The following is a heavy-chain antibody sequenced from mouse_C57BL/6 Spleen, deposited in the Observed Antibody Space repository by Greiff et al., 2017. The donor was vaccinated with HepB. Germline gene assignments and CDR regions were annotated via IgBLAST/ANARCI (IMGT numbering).Heavy chain of an antibody. CDR3: ARRDSSYGYFDV. Sequence: QVQLKQPGAELVRPGSSVKLSCKASGYTFTSYWMHWVKQRPIQGLEWIGNIDPSESETHYNQKFKDKATLTVDKSSSTAYMQLSSLTSEDSAVYYCARRDSSYGYFDVWGTGTTVTVSS. J-gene: IGHJ1*03. V-gene: IGHV1-52*01. CDR1: GYTFTSYW. CDR2: IDPSESET. D-gene: IGHD1-1*01.